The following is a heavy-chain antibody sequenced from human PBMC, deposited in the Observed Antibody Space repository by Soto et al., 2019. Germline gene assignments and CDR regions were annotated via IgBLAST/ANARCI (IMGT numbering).Heavy chain of an antibody. Sequence: PSETLSLTCTVSGASISNYYWSWIRQPAGKGLEWIGRMSTSGTTNYNPSLKSRVTMSIDTSKSQFSLMLNSVTAADTAAYYCRRDFDYWGQGTLVTVSS. V-gene: IGHV4-4*07. CDR2: MSTSGTT. J-gene: IGHJ4*02. CDR1: GASISNYY. D-gene: IGHD6-6*01. CDR3: RRDFDY.